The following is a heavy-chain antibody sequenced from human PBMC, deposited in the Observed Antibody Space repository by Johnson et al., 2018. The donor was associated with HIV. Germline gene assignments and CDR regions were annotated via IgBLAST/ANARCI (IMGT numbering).Heavy chain of an antibody. V-gene: IGHV3-30*04. Sequence: VQLVESGGGVVQPGRSLRLSCAASGFTFNYYAMHWVRQAPGKGLEWVAVISYDGTNKYYPDSVKGRFTISRDNSKNNLYLQLSSLRAEDTAVYYCARDRPTGLIAVAGRNAFDIWG. J-gene: IGHJ3*02. CDR3: ARDRPTGLIAVAGRNAFDI. D-gene: IGHD6-19*01. CDR1: GFTFNYYA. CDR2: ISYDGTNK.